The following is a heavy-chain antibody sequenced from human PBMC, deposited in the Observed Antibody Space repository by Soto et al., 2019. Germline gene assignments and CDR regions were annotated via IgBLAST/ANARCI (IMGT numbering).Heavy chain of an antibody. CDR3: ARGGYCSGGSCYPTGGYYYYGMDV. V-gene: IGHV1-46*01. CDR1: GYTFTSYY. D-gene: IGHD2-15*01. J-gene: IGHJ6*02. Sequence: ASVKVSCKASGYTFTSYYMHWVRQAPGQGLEWMGIINPSGGSTSYAQKFQGRVTMTRDTSTSTAYMELSSLRSEDTAVYYCARGGYCSGGSCYPTGGYYYYGMDVWGQGTTVTVSS. CDR2: INPSGGST.